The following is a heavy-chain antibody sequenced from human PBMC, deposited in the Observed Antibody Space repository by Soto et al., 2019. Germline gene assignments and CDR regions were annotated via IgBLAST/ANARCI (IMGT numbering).Heavy chain of an antibody. CDR1: GGSISSYY. D-gene: IGHD3-22*01. CDR2: IYTSGST. CDR3: ARDGSSYDSSGYYRD. Sequence: QVQLQESGPGLVKPSETLSLTCTVSGGSISSYYWSWIRQPAGKGLEWIGRIYTSGSTNYNPSLMSRVTMSVDTSKNQFSLKLSSVTAADTAVYYCARDGSSYDSSGYYRDWGQGTLVTVSS. V-gene: IGHV4-4*07. J-gene: IGHJ4*02.